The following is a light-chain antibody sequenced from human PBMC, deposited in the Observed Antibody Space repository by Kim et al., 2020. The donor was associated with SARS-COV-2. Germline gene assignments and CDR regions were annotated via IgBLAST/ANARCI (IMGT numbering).Light chain of an antibody. V-gene: IGLV2-14*03. CDR2: DVS. CDR1: SSDVGGYNY. Sequence: QSALTQPRSVSGSPGQSVTISCTGTSSDVGGYNYVSWYQQHPGKAPKLMIYDVSNRPSGVSNRFSGSKSGNTASLTISGLQAEDEADYYCSSYTINFTVLFGGGTQLTVL. J-gene: IGLJ2*01. CDR3: SSYTINFTVL.